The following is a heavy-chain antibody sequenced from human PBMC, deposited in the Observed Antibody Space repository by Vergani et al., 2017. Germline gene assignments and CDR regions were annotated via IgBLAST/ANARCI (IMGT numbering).Heavy chain of an antibody. V-gene: IGHV3-7*01. J-gene: IGHJ1*01. D-gene: IGHD2-15*01. Sequence: EVHLEESGGGLVQPRGSLRLSCASSGFTFGDYYMAWIRLAPGKGLDWVASIKRDGTETFYVDSVKGRFTISRDNAKTTLYLQMNSLRDEDRGVYYCARISGGSAPYLHYWLQGTLVTVAS. CDR1: GFTFGDYY. CDR2: IKRDGTET. CDR3: ARISGGSAPYLHY.